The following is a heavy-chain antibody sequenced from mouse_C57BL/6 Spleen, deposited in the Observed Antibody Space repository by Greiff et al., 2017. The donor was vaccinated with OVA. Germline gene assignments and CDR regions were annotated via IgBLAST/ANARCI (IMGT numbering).Heavy chain of an antibody. J-gene: IGHJ2*01. CDR2: FHPYNDDT. D-gene: IGHD1-1*01. Sequence: QVQLKESGAELVKPGASVKMSCKASGYTFTTYPIEWMKQNHGKSLEWIGNFHPYNDDTKYNEKFKGKATLTVEKSSSTVYLELSRLTSDDSAVYYCARRNYYGHYFDYWGQGTTLTVSS. V-gene: IGHV1-47*01. CDR3: ARRNYYGHYFDY. CDR1: GYTFTTYP.